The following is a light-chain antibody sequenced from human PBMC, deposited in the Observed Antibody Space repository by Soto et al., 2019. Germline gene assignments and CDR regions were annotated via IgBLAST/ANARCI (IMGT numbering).Light chain of an antibody. CDR1: QSVSSN. V-gene: IGKV3-15*01. Sequence: EIVMTQSPVTQSVSPGERATLSCRASQSVSSNVAWYQQKPGQAPRLLIYRASARATGIPARFSGSGSGTDFTLTISSLQSEDFALYYCQQYSSWPPVFGQGTKVDI. CDR3: QQYSSWPPV. CDR2: RAS. J-gene: IGKJ1*01.